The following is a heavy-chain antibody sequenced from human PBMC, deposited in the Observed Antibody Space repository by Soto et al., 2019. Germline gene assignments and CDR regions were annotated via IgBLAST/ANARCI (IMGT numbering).Heavy chain of an antibody. J-gene: IGHJ4*02. CDR3: ARLGYCSSTSCSNDFDY. CDR1: GFTFSSYS. CDR2: ISSSSSYI. D-gene: IGHD2-2*01. V-gene: IGHV3-21*01. Sequence: PGGSLRLSCTASGFTFSSYSMNWVRQAPGKGLEWVSSISSSSSYIYYAESVKGRFTISRDNAKNSLYLQMNSLRAEDTAVYYCARLGYCSSTSCSNDFDYWGQGTLVTVSS.